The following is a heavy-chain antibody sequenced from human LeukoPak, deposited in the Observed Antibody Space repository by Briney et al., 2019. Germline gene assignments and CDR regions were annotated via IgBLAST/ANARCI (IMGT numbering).Heavy chain of an antibody. D-gene: IGHD3-10*01. J-gene: IGHJ4*02. V-gene: IGHV3-7*03. CDR2: IKQDGSEK. Sequence: PGGSLRLSCAASGFTFSSYWMSWVRQAPGKGLEWVANIKQDGSEKYYVDSVKGRFTISRDNAKNSLYLQMNSLRAEDTAVYYCANQEEYYYGSGSYSPFDYWGQGTLVTVSS. CDR3: ANQEEYYYGSGSYSPFDY. CDR1: GFTFSSYW.